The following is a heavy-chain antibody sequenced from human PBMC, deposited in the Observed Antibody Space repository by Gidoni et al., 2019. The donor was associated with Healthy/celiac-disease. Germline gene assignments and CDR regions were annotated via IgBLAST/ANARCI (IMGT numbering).Heavy chain of an antibody. CDR3: ARVHSGYDGLDY. Sequence: QVQLQESGPGLVKPSQPLSLPGTVSVGPISSGDYYWSWIRQPPGKGLEWIGYIYYSGSTYYNPSLKSRVTISVDTSKNQFSLKLSSVTAADTAVYYCARVHSGYDGLDYWGQGTLVTVSS. V-gene: IGHV4-30-4*01. D-gene: IGHD5-12*01. J-gene: IGHJ4*02. CDR1: VGPISSGDYY. CDR2: IYYSGST.